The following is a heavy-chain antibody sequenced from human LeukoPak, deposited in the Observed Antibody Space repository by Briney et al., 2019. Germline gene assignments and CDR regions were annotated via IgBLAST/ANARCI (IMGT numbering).Heavy chain of an antibody. J-gene: IGHJ4*02. V-gene: IGHV3-64*04. CDR3: ARGSGYLIDY. CDR2: SSSNGGST. Sequence: GGSLRLSCSASGFTFSSYGMHWVRQAPGKGLEYVSTSSSNGGSTYYADSVKGRFTISRDNAKNSLYLQMNSLRAEDTAVYYCARGSGYLIDYWGQGTLVTVSS. D-gene: IGHD5-18*01. CDR1: GFTFSSYG.